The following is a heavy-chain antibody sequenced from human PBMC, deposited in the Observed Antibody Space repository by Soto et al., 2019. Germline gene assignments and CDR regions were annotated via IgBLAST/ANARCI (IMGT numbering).Heavy chain of an antibody. V-gene: IGHV3-21*01. D-gene: IGHD3-16*01. CDR3: ARSLSHYYYGMDV. CDR2: ISSSSSYI. J-gene: IGHJ6*02. CDR1: GFTFSRYS. Sequence: PGGSLRLCCAASGFTFSRYSMNWIRQAPGKGLEWVSSISSSSSYIYYADSVKGRFTISRDNAKNSLYLQMNSLRAEDTAVYYCARSLSHYYYGMDVWGQGTTVTVSS.